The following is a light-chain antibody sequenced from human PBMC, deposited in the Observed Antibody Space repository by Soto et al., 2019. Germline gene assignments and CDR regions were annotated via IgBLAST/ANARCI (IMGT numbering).Light chain of an antibody. J-gene: IGKJ2*01. CDR2: GAS. CDR1: QSVGSY. Sequence: DIVLTQSPATLSLSPGERATLSCRASQSVGSYLAWFQHKPGQAPRLLIYGASNRATDIPGRFSGRGSGTDFTLTSSSRESGDSADYYCQQRDKWPRTFGQGTKLEIK. V-gene: IGKV3-11*01. CDR3: QQRDKWPRT.